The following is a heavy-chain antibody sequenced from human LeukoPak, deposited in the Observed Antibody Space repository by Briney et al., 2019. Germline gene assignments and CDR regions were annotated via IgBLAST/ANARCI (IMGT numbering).Heavy chain of an antibody. V-gene: IGHV3-21*01. D-gene: IGHD2-2*01. Sequence: GGSLRLSCAASGFTFCSYSMNWVRQAPGKGLEWVSSISSSSSYIYYADSVKGRFTISRDNAKNSLYLQMNSLRAEDTAVYYCARSGGSTVFYYMDDWGKGTTVTVSS. J-gene: IGHJ6*03. CDR2: ISSSSSYI. CDR3: ARSGGSTVFYYMDD. CDR1: GFTFCSYS.